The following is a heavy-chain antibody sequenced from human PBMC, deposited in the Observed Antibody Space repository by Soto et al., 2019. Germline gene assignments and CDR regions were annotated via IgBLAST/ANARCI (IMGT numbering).Heavy chain of an antibody. CDR1: GFTFSSYG. Sequence: GGSLRLSCAASGFTFSSYGMHWVRQAPGKGLEWVAVISYDGSNKYYADSVKGRFTITRDTSASTAYMELSSLRSEDTAVYYCARGQWDYSLLIDYWGQGTLVTVSS. CDR3: ARGQWDYSLLIDY. CDR2: ISYDGSNK. J-gene: IGHJ4*02. V-gene: IGHV3-30*03. D-gene: IGHD4-4*01.